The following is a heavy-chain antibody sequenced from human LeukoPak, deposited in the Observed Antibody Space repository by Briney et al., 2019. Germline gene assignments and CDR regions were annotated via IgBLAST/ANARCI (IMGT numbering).Heavy chain of an antibody. CDR3: ASGTGWIFDY. J-gene: IGHJ4*02. CDR1: GFTFSTHW. D-gene: IGHD6-19*01. Sequence: GGSLRLSCAASGFTFSTHWMIWVRQAPGKGLEWVANINQDGSEKQYVDSVKGRFTISRDNAKNSLYLQMNSLRAEDTAVYYCASGTGWIFDYWGQGTLVTVSS. V-gene: IGHV3-7*01. CDR2: INQDGSEK.